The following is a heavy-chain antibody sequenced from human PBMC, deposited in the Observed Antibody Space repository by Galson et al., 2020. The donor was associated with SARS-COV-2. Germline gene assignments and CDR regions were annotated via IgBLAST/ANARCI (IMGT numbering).Heavy chain of an antibody. Sequence: LGESLKISCAASGFTFSTYAMSWVRQVPGKRPESVSGISGSGGETYYADSVKGRVTISRDNSKNTLHLQMTSLRVDDTAVYYCAKPYSARGYSTDVWGQGTAVTVSS. CDR3: AKPYSARGYSTDV. CDR1: GFTFSTYA. CDR2: ISGSGGET. D-gene: IGHD5-12*01. J-gene: IGHJ6*02. V-gene: IGHV3-23*01.